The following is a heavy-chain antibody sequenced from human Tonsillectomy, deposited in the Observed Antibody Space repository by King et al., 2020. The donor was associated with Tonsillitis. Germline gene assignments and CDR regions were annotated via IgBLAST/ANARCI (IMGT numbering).Heavy chain of an antibody. CDR1: GFIFSSYW. CDR2: IKEYGSEK. Sequence: QLVQSGGGLVQPGGSVRLSCAASGFIFSSYWMSWVRPAPGKGLEWVAIIKEYGSEKYYVDSLKGRFTISRDNAKNSLYLQMNSLRAEDTATYYCSRDVVWGRGKMVTVSS. V-gene: IGHV3-7*01. J-gene: IGHJ3*01. CDR3: SRDVV.